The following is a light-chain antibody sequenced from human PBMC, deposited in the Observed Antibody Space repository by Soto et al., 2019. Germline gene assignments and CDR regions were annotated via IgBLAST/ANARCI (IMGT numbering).Light chain of an antibody. V-gene: IGKV1-8*01. CDR1: QGISSY. Sequence: AIRMTQSPSSLSASTLGIVTITFLASQGISSYLAWYQQKPGKAPKLLIYAASTLQSGVPSRFSGSGSGTDFTLSINSLQPEDFATYYCQQTYSTPLTFGGGTKVDIK. J-gene: IGKJ4*01. CDR2: AAS. CDR3: QQTYSTPLT.